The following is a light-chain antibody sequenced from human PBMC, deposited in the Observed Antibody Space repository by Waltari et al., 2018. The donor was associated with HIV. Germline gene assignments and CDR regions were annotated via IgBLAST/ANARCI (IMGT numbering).Light chain of an antibody. Sequence: QAVVTQEPSLTVSPGGTVTLTCGSSSGPVTSGHPHYLFQQKPGQAPRTLIYDTTYKHSWTPARFSGSLLGGKAALTLSGAQPEDEADYYCLLSYAGSRPVVFGGGTKLTIL. CDR3: LLSYAGSRPVV. V-gene: IGLV7-46*01. CDR2: DTT. J-gene: IGLJ2*01. CDR1: SGPVTSGHP.